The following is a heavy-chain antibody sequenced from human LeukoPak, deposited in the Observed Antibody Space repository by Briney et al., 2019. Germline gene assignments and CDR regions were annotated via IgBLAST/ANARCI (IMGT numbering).Heavy chain of an antibody. V-gene: IGHV1-24*01. J-gene: IGHJ1*01. Sequence: GASVTVSCKVSGYTLTELSMHWVRQAPGKGLEWMGGFDPEDGETIYAQKFQGRVTMTEDTSTDTAYMELSSLRSEDTAVYYCASRPPGIAAAGPWRFQHWGQGTLVTVSS. D-gene: IGHD6-13*01. CDR1: GYTLTELS. CDR3: ASRPPGIAAAGPWRFQH. CDR2: FDPEDGET.